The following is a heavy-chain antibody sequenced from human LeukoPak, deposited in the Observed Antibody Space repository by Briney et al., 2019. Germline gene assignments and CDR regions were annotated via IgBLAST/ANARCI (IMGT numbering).Heavy chain of an antibody. CDR2: ISSSGSTI. Sequence: GGSLRLSCAASGFTFSDYYMSWIRQAPGKGLEWVSYISSSGSTIYYADSVKGRFTISRDNAKNSLYLQMNSLRAEDTAVYYCARRLVRGLNWFDPWGQGTLVTVSS. CDR3: ARRLVRGLNWFDP. CDR1: GFTFSDYY. V-gene: IGHV3-11*04. D-gene: IGHD3-10*01. J-gene: IGHJ5*02.